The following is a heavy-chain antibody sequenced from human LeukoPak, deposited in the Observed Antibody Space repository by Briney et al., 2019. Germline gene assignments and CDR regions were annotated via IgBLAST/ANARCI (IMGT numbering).Heavy chain of an antibody. V-gene: IGHV3-30*18. J-gene: IGHJ4*02. Sequence: GGSLRLSCAASGFSFRSYGMHWVRQAPGKGLEWVAVISYDGSNKYYADSVKGRFTISRDNSKNTLYQQMNSLRAEDTAVYYCAKDDFDYGGLHWGQGTLVTVSS. CDR3: AKDDFDYGGLH. D-gene: IGHD4-23*01. CDR2: ISYDGSNK. CDR1: GFSFRSYG.